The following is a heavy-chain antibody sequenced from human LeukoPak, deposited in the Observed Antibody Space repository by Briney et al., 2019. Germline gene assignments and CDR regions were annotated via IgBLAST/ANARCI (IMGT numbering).Heavy chain of an antibody. Sequence: SGTLSLTCTLSVGSISSYYWSWIRQPAGTGLGWIGRIYTSGSTNYNPSPKSRATMSVDTSKNQFSLKLSSVTAADTAVYYCAREEYNWNDVGWFDPWGRGTLVTVSS. D-gene: IGHD1-1*01. CDR2: IYTSGST. CDR3: AREEYNWNDVGWFDP. J-gene: IGHJ5*02. V-gene: IGHV4-4*07. CDR1: VGSISSYY.